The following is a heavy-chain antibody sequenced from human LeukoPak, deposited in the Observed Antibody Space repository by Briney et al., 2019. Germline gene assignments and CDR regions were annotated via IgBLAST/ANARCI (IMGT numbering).Heavy chain of an antibody. CDR2: ISNDLSTI. CDR1: GFTFSDYR. J-gene: IGHJ4*02. D-gene: IGHD2-8*02. V-gene: IGHV3-48*04. CDR3: ARARGGRTYSETGGYPVFDN. Sequence: GGSLRLSCAASGFTFSDYRMNWVRQAPGKGLEWISYISNDLSTIHYAASVKDRFTISRDNARNSLYLQMDSLRAEDTAVYFCARARGGRTYSETGGYPVFDNWGQGTLVTVSS.